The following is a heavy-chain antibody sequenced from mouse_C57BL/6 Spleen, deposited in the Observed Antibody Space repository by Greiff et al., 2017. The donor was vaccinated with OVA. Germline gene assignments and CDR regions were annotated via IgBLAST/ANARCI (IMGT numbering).Heavy chain of an antibody. CDR2: IHPNSGST. D-gene: IGHD1-1*01. J-gene: IGHJ1*03. CDR1: GYTFTSYW. V-gene: IGHV1-64*01. Sequence: QVQLQQPGAELVKPGASVMLSCKASGYTFTSYWMHWVKQRPGQGLEWIGMIHPNSGSTNYNEKFKSKATLTVDKSSSTAYMQLSSLTSEDSAVYYCARSRDYYGSSYGWYFDVWGTGTTVTVSS. CDR3: ARSRDYYGSSYGWYFDV.